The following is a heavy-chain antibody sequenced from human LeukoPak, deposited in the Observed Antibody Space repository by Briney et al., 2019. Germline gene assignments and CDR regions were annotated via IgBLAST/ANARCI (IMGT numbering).Heavy chain of an antibody. CDR2: IRQDGDTK. D-gene: IGHD2/OR15-2a*01. CDR1: GFPFNAYW. J-gene: IGHJ4*02. CDR3: VSFYETY. Sequence: KTGGSLRLSCAASGFPFNAYWMTWVRQAPGKGLEWVANIRQDGDTKYYVDSVKGRFTISRDNAKNTVYLQMNSLRAEDTAVYYCVSFYETYWGRGTLVTVSS. V-gene: IGHV3-7*01.